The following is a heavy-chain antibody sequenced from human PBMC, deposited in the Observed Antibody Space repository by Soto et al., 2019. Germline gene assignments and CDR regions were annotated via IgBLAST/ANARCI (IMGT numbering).Heavy chain of an antibody. CDR1: GYVLADKS. D-gene: IGHD6-6*01. V-gene: IGHV1-2*04. Sequence: VSLTESGYVLADKSVHRVRQVPGEGLEWMGRINPNGGGTNYAQKFEGWVTMTTDTSISTAYMELSRLNFDDTAVYYCARGEQLVHFDSWGQGTLVTVSS. CDR2: INPNGGGT. J-gene: IGHJ4*01. CDR3: ARGEQLVHFDS.